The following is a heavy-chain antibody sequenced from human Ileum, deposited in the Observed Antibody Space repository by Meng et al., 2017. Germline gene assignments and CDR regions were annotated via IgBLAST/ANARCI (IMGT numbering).Heavy chain of an antibody. V-gene: IGHV3-33*01. Sequence: GESLKISCAMSGFTFSTYTVHWIRQAPGKGLEWVAVMWNDGTKTYYGDSVKGRFTISRDSSKNTLYLEMNSLRVDDTAVYYCARSWWDAWYFDFWGRGTLVTVSS. CDR1: GFTFSTYT. CDR2: MWNDGTKT. CDR3: ARSWWDAWYFDF. J-gene: IGHJ2*01. D-gene: IGHD2-8*02.